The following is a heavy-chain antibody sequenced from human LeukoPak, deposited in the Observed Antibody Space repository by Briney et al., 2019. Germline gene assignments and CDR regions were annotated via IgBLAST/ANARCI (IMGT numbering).Heavy chain of an antibody. D-gene: IGHD2-15*01. V-gene: IGHV3-64D*09. J-gene: IGHJ4*02. CDR3: VKDSTALGYCSGGRCPHFDY. CDR2: ISGARGST. Sequence: PGASLRLSCSASGFTFSNYAMHWVRQVPGKGLEYVSGISGARGSTYYADSMKGRFTTSRDNSKNTLFLQMSSLRVEDSAVYYCVKDSTALGYCSGGRCPHFDYWGQGTVVTVSS. CDR1: GFTFSNYA.